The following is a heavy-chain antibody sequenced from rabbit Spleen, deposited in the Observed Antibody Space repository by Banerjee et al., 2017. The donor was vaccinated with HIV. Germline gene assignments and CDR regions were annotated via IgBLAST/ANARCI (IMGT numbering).Heavy chain of an antibody. CDR2: IYAGGCGTF. CDR1: GFSFSSGYD. CDR3: ARDSGTSFSSYGMDL. V-gene: IGHV1S40*01. D-gene: IGHD8-1*01. Sequence: QSLEESGGGLVKPGASLTLTCKASGFSFSSGYDMCWVRQAPGRGLEWIACIYAGGCGTFYHPDLAKGRFTCSKTSSTTVTLQMTRLTAADTATYFCARDSGTSFSSYGMDLWGQGTLVTVS. J-gene: IGHJ6*01.